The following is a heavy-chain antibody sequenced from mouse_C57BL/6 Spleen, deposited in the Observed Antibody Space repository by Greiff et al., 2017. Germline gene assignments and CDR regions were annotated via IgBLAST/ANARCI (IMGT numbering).Heavy chain of an antibody. J-gene: IGHJ2*01. CDR2: INPSTGGT. CDR1: GYSFTGYY. CDR3: ARNGNYRYFDY. D-gene: IGHD2-1*01. Sequence: DVKLQESGPELVKPGASVKISCKASGYSFTGYYMNWVKQSPEKSLEWIGEINPSTGGTTYNQKFKAKATLTVDKSSSTAYMQLKSLTSEDSAVYYCARNGNYRYFDYWGQGTTLTVSS. V-gene: IGHV1-42*01.